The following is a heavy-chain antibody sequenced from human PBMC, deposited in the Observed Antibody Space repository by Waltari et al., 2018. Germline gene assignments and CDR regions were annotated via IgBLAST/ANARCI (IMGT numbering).Heavy chain of an antibody. V-gene: IGHV4-34*01. CDR3: ARDGDYGDYSFDY. CDR1: GGSFSGYY. Sequence: QVQLQQWGAGLLKPSETLSLTCAVYGGSFSGYYWSWIRQPPGKGLEWIGEINHSGSTNYNPSLKSRVTISGDTSKNQCSLKLSSGTAADTAVYYCARDGDYGDYSFDYWGQGTLVTVSS. CDR2: INHSGST. D-gene: IGHD4-17*01. J-gene: IGHJ4*02.